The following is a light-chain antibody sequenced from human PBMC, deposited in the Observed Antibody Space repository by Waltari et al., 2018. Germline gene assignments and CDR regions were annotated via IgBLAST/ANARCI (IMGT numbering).Light chain of an antibody. CDR3: QTGGHGTWV. Sequence: QLVLTQSPSASASLGASVKLTCTLSSGHSSNVIAWLQEQPGKGPRYLMKVNSDGSHSQGVGIPDRVSGSSSGAVRYLAISSVQSEDEADYYCQTGGHGTWVFGGGTKLTVL. J-gene: IGLJ3*02. V-gene: IGLV4-69*01. CDR2: VNSDGSH. CDR1: SGHSSNV.